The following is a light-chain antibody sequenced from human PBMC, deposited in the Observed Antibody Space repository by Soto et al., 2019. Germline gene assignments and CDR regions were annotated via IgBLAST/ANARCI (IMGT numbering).Light chain of an antibody. CDR3: KSHTSASLYA. CDR2: EVT. V-gene: IGLV2-14*01. Sequence: QSVLAQRASVSGSPGQSITISCTGTTSDIAGYNYVSWYQQHPGKAPKLMIYEVTSRASGVSHRFSGSKSGNTASLTISGLQAEDEDEYYCKSHTSASLYAFGSGPKVTAL. CDR1: TSDIAGYNY. J-gene: IGLJ1*01.